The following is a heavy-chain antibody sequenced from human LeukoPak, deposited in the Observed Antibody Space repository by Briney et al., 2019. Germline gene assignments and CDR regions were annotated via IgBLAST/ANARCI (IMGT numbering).Heavy chain of an antibody. CDR3: VKNGVYTSGWNGGYFDY. D-gene: IGHD6-19*01. V-gene: IGHV3-64D*08. CDR2: ISSNGGST. CDR1: GFTFCNYA. J-gene: IGHJ4*02. Sequence: GGSLRLSCSASGFTFCNYAMYWVRQAPGKGLEYISAISSNGGSTYYADSVKGRFTISRDNSKNTLYLQMSSLRSEDTAVYYCVKNGVYTSGWNGGYFDYWGQGTLVTVSS.